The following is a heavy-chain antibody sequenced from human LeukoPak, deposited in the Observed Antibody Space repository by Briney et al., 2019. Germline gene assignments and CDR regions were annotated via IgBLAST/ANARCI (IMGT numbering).Heavy chain of an antibody. V-gene: IGHV3-74*01. J-gene: IGHJ5*02. D-gene: IGHD3-22*01. CDR1: GFTFSSYA. Sequence: GGSLRLSCAASGFTFSSYAMSWVRQAPGKGLVWVSRINSDGSSTSYADSVKGRFTISRDNAKNTLYLQMNSLRAEDTAVYYCARVGDYSDGSAYYYRYNWFDPWGQGTLVTVSS. CDR3: ARVGDYSDGSAYYYRYNWFDP. CDR2: INSDGSST.